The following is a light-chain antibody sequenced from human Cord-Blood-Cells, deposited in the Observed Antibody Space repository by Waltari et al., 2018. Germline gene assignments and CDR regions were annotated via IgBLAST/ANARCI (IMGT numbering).Light chain of an antibody. CDR2: LGS. Sequence: IVMTQSPLSLPVTPGEPASISCRSSQSRLHSNGYNYLDRYLQKPGQSPQLLIYLGSNRASGVPDRFSGSGSGTDFTLKISRVEAEDVGVYYCMQALQTPRTFGQGTKVEIK. J-gene: IGKJ1*01. CDR3: MQALQTPRT. CDR1: QSRLHSNGYNY. V-gene: IGKV2-28*01.